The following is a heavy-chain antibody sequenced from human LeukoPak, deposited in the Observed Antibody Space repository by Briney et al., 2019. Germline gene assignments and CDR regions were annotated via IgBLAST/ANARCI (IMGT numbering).Heavy chain of an antibody. CDR3: ARDPGYGSSPRTGFDY. Sequence: GGSLRLSCVASGFSFSDYYMTWIRQAPGKGLEWLSFISGSGTTIYQEDSVKGRFTISRDNARNSLFLQMNSLRAEDTAVYYCARDPGYGSSPRTGFDYWGQGTLVTVSS. CDR2: ISGSGTTI. V-gene: IGHV3-11*01. J-gene: IGHJ4*01. CDR1: GFSFSDYY. D-gene: IGHD3-10*01.